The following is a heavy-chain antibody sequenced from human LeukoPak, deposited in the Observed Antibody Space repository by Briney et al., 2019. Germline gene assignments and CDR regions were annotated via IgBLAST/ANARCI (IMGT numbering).Heavy chain of an antibody. CDR2: INHSGST. D-gene: IGHD3-10*01. Sequence: SETLSLTCAVYGRSFSGYYWSWIRQPPGKGLEWIGEINHSGSTNYNPSLKSRVTISVDTSKNQFSLKLSSVTAADTAVYYCARVRGVPYYYYGMDVWGQGTTVTVSS. CDR1: GRSFSGYY. J-gene: IGHJ6*02. V-gene: IGHV4-34*01. CDR3: ARVRGVPYYYYGMDV.